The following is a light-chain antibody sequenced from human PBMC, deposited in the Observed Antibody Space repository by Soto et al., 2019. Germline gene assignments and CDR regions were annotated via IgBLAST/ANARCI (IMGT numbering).Light chain of an antibody. CDR1: QSISSY. Sequence: DIQMTQSPSSLSASVGDRVTITCRASQSISSYLNWYQQKPGKAPKLLIYDATRLQSGVPSRFRGCGSGTDFTLTISSLQPEDFATYYCQESYDNKMFGQGNKVEIK. CDR2: DAT. J-gene: IGKJ1*01. CDR3: QESYDNKM. V-gene: IGKV1-39*01.